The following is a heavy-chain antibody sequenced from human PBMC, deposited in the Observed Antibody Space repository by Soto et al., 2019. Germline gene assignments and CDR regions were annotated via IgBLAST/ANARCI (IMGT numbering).Heavy chain of an antibody. V-gene: IGHV4-59*01. CDR3: ARKLAAAGIFDP. CDR1: GGSSSSYY. J-gene: IGHJ5*02. CDR2: IYYSGST. Sequence: ASEALSLTCTVTGGSSSSYYWRWIRQPRGEGLEWIGEIYYSGSTNYNPALKRRVTISVDTSKNQFSLKLSSVTAADTAGYYCARKLAAAGIFDPGGQGTRVTVSS. D-gene: IGHD6-13*01.